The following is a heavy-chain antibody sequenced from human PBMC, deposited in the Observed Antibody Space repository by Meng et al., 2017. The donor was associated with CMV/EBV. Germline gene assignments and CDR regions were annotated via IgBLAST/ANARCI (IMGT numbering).Heavy chain of an antibody. Sequence: SVKVSCKASGGTFSSYAISWVRQAPGQGLEWMGGIIPIFGTANYAQKFQGRVTITTDESTSTAYTELSSLRSEDTAVYYCASGGSYLKYYFDYWGQGTLVTVSS. CDR3: ASGGSYLKYYFDY. CDR1: GGTFSSYA. CDR2: IIPIFGTA. V-gene: IGHV1-69*05. D-gene: IGHD1-26*01. J-gene: IGHJ4*02.